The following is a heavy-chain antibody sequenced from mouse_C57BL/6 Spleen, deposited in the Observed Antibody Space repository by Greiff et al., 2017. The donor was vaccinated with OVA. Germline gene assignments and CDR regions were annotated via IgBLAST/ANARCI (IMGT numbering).Heavy chain of an antibody. J-gene: IGHJ3*01. CDR2: ISYSGST. CDR3: AREGHGGWFAY. CDR1: GYSITSGYD. V-gene: IGHV3-1*01. Sequence: ESGPGMVKPSQSLSLTCTVTGYSITSGYDWHWIRHFPGNKLEWMGYISYSGSTNYNPSLKSRISITHDTSKNHFFLKLNSVTTEDTATYYCAREGHGGWFAYWGQGTLVTVSA. D-gene: IGHD3-1*01.